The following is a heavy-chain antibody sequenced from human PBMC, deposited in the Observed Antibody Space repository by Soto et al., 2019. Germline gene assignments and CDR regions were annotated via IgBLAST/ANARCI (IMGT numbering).Heavy chain of an antibody. V-gene: IGHV1-3*01. CDR3: ARDRIAVAGTGTVLRGRWVYYYYGMDV. CDR1: GYTFTSYA. D-gene: IGHD6-19*01. Sequence: ASVKVSCQASGYTFTSYAMHWVGQAPGQRLEWMGWINAGNGNTKYSQKFQGRVTTTRDTSASTAYMELSSLRSEDTAVYYCARDRIAVAGTGTVLRGRWVYYYYGMDVWGQGTTVTVSS. CDR2: INAGNGNT. J-gene: IGHJ6*02.